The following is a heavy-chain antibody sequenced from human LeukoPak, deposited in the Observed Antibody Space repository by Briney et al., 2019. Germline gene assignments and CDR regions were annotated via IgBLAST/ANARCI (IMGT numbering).Heavy chain of an antibody. V-gene: IGHV3-23*01. D-gene: IGHD5-18*01. CDR2: ISPGGGTT. CDR1: GFAFGSEA. CDR3: ARDTLLYTAMPNYYYYYGMDV. Sequence: PGGSLRLSCAVSGFAFGSEAMSWVRQSPARGLEWVASISPGGGTTYYADYVKGRFTISRDNSKNTLYLQMNSLRAEDTAVYYCARDTLLYTAMPNYYYYYGMDVWGQGTTVTVSS. J-gene: IGHJ6*02.